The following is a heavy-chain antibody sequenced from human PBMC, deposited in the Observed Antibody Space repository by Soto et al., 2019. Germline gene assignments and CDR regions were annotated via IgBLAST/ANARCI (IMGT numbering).Heavy chain of an antibody. CDR1: GYRFTSYW. J-gene: IGHJ5*02. V-gene: IGHV5-51*01. D-gene: IGHD3-22*01. CDR3: ARKDQSGYFTWFDP. Sequence: PGESLKISCRTSGYRFTSYWIAWVRQMPGKGLEWMGIIFPSDSDTRYSPSFQGQVTISADRSTSTVFLQWASLKASDTAVYFCARKDQSGYFTWFDPWGQGTLVTVYS. CDR2: IFPSDSDT.